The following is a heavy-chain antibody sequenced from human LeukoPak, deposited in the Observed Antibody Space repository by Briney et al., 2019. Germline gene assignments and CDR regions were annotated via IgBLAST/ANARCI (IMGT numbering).Heavy chain of an antibody. D-gene: IGHD6-13*01. J-gene: IGHJ4*02. CDR1: GASISSYTYY. Sequence: SETLTLTCTVSGASISSYTYYWGWIRQPPGKGLEWIGSLYNSASTYYNPSLKSRVTMAVDTSKNQFSLRLRSVTAADTAIYYCARNKTITAAGTFDQWGQGTLVTVSS. CDR3: ARNKTITAAGTFDQ. CDR2: LYNSAST. V-gene: IGHV4-39*01.